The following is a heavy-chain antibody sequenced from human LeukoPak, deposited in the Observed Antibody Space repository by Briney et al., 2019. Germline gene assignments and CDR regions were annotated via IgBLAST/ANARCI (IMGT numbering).Heavy chain of an antibody. Sequence: GGSLRLSCAASGFTFSSYAMSWVRQAPGKGLEWVSGISGSGGGTYHADSVKGRLTISRDNSKDTLYLQMNSLRAEDTAVYYCAKDGSQHQEVWGQGALVTVSS. V-gene: IGHV3-23*01. CDR1: GFTFSSYA. D-gene: IGHD6-13*01. CDR3: AKDGSQHQEV. CDR2: ISGSGGGT. J-gene: IGHJ4*02.